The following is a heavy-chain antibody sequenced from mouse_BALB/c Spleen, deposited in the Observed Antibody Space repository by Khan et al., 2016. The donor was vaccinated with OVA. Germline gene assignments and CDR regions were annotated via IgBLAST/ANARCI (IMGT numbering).Heavy chain of an antibody. CDR1: GFNIKDYY. CDR2: LDPENGNT. Sequence: IQLVQSGAELVRPGALVKLSCKASGFNIKDYYMVWVKQRPEQGLEWIGWLDPENGNTVYDSKLQAKASITADTSSNTAYLQLSSLTSEDTAVYYCVRRGYGNYWFAYWGQGTLDTVSA. CDR3: VRRGYGNYWFAY. J-gene: IGHJ3*01. V-gene: IGHV14-1*02. D-gene: IGHD2-1*01.